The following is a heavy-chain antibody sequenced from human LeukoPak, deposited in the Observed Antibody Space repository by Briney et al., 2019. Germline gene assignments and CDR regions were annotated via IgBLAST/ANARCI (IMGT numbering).Heavy chain of an antibody. CDR1: GGTFSSYD. J-gene: IGHJ5*02. Sequence: ASVKVSCKASGGTFSSYDINWVRQATGQGLEWMGWMNPNSGNTGYAQKFQGRVTMARNTSISTAYMELSSLRSEDTAVYYCARGGIAVAGRDNWFDPWGQGTLVTVSS. V-gene: IGHV1-8*02. CDR3: ARGGIAVAGRDNWFDP. CDR2: MNPNSGNT. D-gene: IGHD6-19*01.